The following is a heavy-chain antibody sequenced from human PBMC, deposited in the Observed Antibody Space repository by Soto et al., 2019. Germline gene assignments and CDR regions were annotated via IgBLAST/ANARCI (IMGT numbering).Heavy chain of an antibody. Sequence: SVKVSCKASGGTFSSYAISWVRQAPGQGLEWMGGIIPIFGTANYAQKFQGRVTITADESTSTAYMELSSLRSEDTAVYYCARGGVNDYGGNSGIDYWGQGTMVTVYS. V-gene: IGHV1-69*13. CDR1: GGTFSSYA. CDR2: IIPIFGTA. J-gene: IGHJ4*02. D-gene: IGHD4-17*01. CDR3: ARGGVNDYGGNSGIDY.